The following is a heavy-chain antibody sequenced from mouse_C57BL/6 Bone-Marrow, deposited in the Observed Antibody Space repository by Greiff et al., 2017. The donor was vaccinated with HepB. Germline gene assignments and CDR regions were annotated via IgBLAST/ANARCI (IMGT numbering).Heavy chain of an antibody. CDR2: ISDGGSYT. CDR3: ARDSRWLPYYFDY. CDR1: GFTFSSYA. D-gene: IGHD2-3*01. V-gene: IGHV5-4*01. J-gene: IGHJ2*01. Sequence: VESGGGLVKPGGSLKLSCAASGFTFSSYAMSWVRQTPEKRLEWVATISDGGSYTYYPDNVKGRFTISRDNAKNNLYLQMSHLKSEDTAMYYCARDSRWLPYYFDYWGQGTTLTVSS.